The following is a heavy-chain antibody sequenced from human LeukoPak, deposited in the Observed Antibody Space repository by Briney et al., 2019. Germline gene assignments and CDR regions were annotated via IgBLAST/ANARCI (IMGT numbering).Heavy chain of an antibody. J-gene: IGHJ5*02. V-gene: IGHV4-59*01. CDR3: ARGRRWFDP. CDR2: IYYSGST. CDR1: GGSISSYY. Sequence: PSETLPLTCTVSGGSISSYYWSWIRQPPGKGLEWIGYIYYSGSTNYNPSLKSRVTISVDTSKNQFSLKLSSVTAADTAVYYCARGRRWFDPWGQGTLVTVSS.